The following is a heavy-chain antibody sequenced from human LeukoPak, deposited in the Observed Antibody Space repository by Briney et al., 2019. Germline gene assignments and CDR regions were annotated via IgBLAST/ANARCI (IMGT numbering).Heavy chain of an antibody. CDR2: IFYTGNT. D-gene: IGHD3-22*01. CDR3: ARNYYDSSGYYIDQFYFDS. J-gene: IGHJ4*02. Sequence: SETLSLTCTVSGGSITSSNFYWGWIRQPPGKGLEWIGSIFYTGNTYYQPSLRGRLSISLDTSKNLFSLRLNSVTAADTAVYCCARNYYDSSGYYIDQFYFDSWGQGALVTVSS. V-gene: IGHV4-39*07. CDR1: GGSITSSNFY.